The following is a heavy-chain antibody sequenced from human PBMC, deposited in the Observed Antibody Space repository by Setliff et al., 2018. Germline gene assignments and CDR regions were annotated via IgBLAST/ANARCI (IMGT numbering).Heavy chain of an antibody. CDR1: GGSFDTYY. J-gene: IGHJ3*02. CDR3: RQAVVGRDVFDI. D-gene: IGHD1-1*01. CDR2: INHSGSG. Sequence: PSETLSLTCNGYGGSFDTYYWSWIRQPPGKGLGWFGEINHSGSGDYNPSFKGRVTISVDTSKKQFSLTLTSVTAADTALYYCRQAVVGRDVFDIWGQGTVVTVSS. V-gene: IGHV4-34*01.